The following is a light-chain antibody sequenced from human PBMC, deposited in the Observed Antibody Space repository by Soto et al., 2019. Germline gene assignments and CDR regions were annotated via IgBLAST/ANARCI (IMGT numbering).Light chain of an antibody. V-gene: IGKV3-11*01. CDR1: QSINRH. Sequence: ISLTQSPASLSLSPGERGTVSCRANQSINRHLAWYRQKPGQAPRLLIYDASNRATGIPARFSGSGSGTDFTLTISSLEPEDFGVYYCQQRSNWPPGTFGGGTKVDIK. CDR2: DAS. CDR3: QQRSNWPPGT. J-gene: IGKJ4*01.